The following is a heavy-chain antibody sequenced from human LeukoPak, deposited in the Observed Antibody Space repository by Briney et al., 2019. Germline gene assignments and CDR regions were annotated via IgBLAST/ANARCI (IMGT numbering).Heavy chain of an antibody. J-gene: IGHJ5*02. D-gene: IGHD1-7*01. V-gene: IGHV3-23*01. Sequence: GGTLRLSCAASRFAFSGYGMTWVRQAPGKGLEWVSTITPSGATTYYADSVKGRFTISRDNTKNTLFLQMNSLRAEDTAVYYCARGLNWNYGWFDPWGQGTLVTVSS. CDR1: RFAFSGYG. CDR3: ARGLNWNYGWFDP. CDR2: ITPSGATT.